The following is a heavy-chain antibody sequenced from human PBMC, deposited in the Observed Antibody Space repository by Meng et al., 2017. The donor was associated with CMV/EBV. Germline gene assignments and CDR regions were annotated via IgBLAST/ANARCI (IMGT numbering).Heavy chain of an antibody. Sequence: GESLKISCAASGFTFSSYWMSWVRQAPGKGLEWVANIKQDGSEKYYVDSVKGRFTISRDNAKNSLYLQMNSLRAEDTVVYYCARIVTQWRYCSSTSCYKSGYFDLWGRGTLVTVSS. V-gene: IGHV3-7*01. J-gene: IGHJ2*01. CDR1: GFTFSSYW. CDR2: IKQDGSEK. CDR3: ARIVTQWRYCSSTSCYKSGYFDL. D-gene: IGHD2-2*01.